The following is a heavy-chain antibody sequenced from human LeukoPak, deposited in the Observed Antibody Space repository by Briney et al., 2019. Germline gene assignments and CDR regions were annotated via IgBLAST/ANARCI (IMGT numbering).Heavy chain of an antibody. J-gene: IGHJ5*02. D-gene: IGHD6-13*01. Sequence: PSETLSLTCAVSGGSFSGYYWSWIRQPPGKGLEWIGEINHSGSTNYNPSLKSRVTISVDTSKNQFSLKLSSVTAADTAVYYCAIGYSSSLNWFDPWGQGTLVTVSS. CDR3: AIGYSSSLNWFDP. V-gene: IGHV4-34*01. CDR1: GGSFSGYY. CDR2: INHSGST.